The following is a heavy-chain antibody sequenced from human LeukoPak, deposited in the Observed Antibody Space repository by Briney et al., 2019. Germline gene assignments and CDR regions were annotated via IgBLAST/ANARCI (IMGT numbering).Heavy chain of an antibody. Sequence: SETLSLTCTVSGGSISSYYWSWIRQPPGKGLEWIGYIYYSGSTNYNPSLKSRVTISVDTSKNQFSLKLSSVTAADTAVYYCAREFRVDYFDYWGQGTLVTVSS. D-gene: IGHD5-12*01. CDR3: AREFRVDYFDY. V-gene: IGHV4-59*01. CDR1: GGSISSYY. J-gene: IGHJ4*02. CDR2: IYYSGST.